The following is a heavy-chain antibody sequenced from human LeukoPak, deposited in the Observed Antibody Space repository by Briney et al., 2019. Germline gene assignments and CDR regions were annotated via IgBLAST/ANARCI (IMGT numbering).Heavy chain of an antibody. Sequence: ASVKVSCKASGYTFTGYHMHWVRQAPGQGLEWMGWINPNSGGTNYAQKFQGRVTMTRDTSISTAYMELSRLRSDDTAVYYCARSLYCSGGSCYFSSYYYYYMDVWGKGTTVTVSS. J-gene: IGHJ6*03. D-gene: IGHD2-15*01. CDR1: GYTFTGYH. CDR3: ARSLYCSGGSCYFSSYYYYYMDV. CDR2: INPNSGGT. V-gene: IGHV1-2*02.